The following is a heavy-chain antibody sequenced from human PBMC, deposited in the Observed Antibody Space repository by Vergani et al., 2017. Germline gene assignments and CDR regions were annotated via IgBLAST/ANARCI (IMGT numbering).Heavy chain of an antibody. D-gene: IGHD5-12*01. CDR2: IYHSGST. Sequence: QVQLQESGPGLVKPSGTLSLTCAVSGGSISSSNWWSWVRQPPGKGLEWIGEIYHSGSTNYNPSRKSRVTISVDKSKNQFSLKLSSVTAGDTAVYYCARRWSGYDWENWFDPWGQGTLATVSS. CDR3: ARRWSGYDWENWFDP. J-gene: IGHJ5*02. CDR1: GGSISSSNW. V-gene: IGHV4-4*02.